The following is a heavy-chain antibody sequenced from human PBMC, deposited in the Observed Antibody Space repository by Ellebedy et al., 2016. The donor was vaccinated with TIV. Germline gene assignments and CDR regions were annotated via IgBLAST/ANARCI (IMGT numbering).Heavy chain of an antibody. CDR3: ARGDYYDSRNLNY. CDR2: INPYNGGT. D-gene: IGHD3-22*01. Sequence: ASVKVSCKASGYTFTIYYLHWVRQAPGQGPEWMGWINPYNGGTNYAQKFQGRVTLTRDTSISTAYMELSRLRSEDTAVYYCARGDYYDSRNLNYWGQGTLVTVSS. CDR1: GYTFTIYY. V-gene: IGHV1-2*02. J-gene: IGHJ4*02.